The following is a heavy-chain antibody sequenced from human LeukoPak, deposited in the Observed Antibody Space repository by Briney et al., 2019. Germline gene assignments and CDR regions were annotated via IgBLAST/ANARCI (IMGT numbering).Heavy chain of an antibody. CDR1: GYTFTVYY. J-gene: IGHJ4*02. D-gene: IGHD4-17*01. CDR2: INPNSGGT. CDR3: TRDLLGFATTPLSD. V-gene: IGHV1-2*02. Sequence: ASVKVSCKASGYTFTVYYMHWVRQAPGQGLEWMGWINPNSGGTNYAQKFQGRVTMTRDTSISTAFMELTRLTSDDTAVYYCTRDLLGFATTPLSDWGQGTLVTVSS.